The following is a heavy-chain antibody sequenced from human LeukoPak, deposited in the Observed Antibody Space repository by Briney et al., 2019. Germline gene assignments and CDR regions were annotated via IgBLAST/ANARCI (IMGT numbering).Heavy chain of an antibody. Sequence: SETLSLTCAVYGGSFSAYYWSWIRQSPGKGLEWTAEINHRGDTNYNPSVKSRVSISVDTSKNQFSLKVTSLTAADTAVYYCARGPTISETGYFDYWGQGTLVTVSS. J-gene: IGHJ4*03. D-gene: IGHD1-1*01. V-gene: IGHV4-34*01. CDR1: GGSFSAYY. CDR3: ARGPTISETGYFDY. CDR2: INHRGDT.